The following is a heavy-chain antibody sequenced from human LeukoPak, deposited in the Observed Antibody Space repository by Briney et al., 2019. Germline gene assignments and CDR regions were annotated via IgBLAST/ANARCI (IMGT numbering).Heavy chain of an antibody. Sequence: SETLSLTCTVSGGSISSGGYYWSWIRQQPGKGLEWIGYIYYSGSTYYNPSLKSRVTISVDTSKNQFSLKLSSVTAADTAVYYCARIDIVATTPDYWGQGTLVTVSS. V-gene: IGHV4-31*03. D-gene: IGHD5-12*01. J-gene: IGHJ4*02. CDR3: ARIDIVATTPDY. CDR1: GGSISSGGYY. CDR2: IYYSGST.